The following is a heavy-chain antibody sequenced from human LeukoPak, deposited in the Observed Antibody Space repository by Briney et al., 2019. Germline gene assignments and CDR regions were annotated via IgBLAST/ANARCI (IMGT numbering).Heavy chain of an antibody. V-gene: IGHV3-30-3*01. J-gene: IGHJ4*02. CDR1: GFTFSSYA. CDR3: ARTQSPYDSSGSPGY. D-gene: IGHD3-22*01. Sequence: GRSLRLSCAASGFTFSSYAMHWVRQAPGKGLEWVAVISYDGSNKYYADSVKGRFTISRDNSKNTLYLQMNSLRAEDTAVYYCARTQSPYDSSGSPGYWGQGTLVTVSS. CDR2: ISYDGSNK.